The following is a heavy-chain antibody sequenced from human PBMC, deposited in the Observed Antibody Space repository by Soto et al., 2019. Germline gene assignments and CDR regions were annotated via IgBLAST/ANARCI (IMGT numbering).Heavy chain of an antibody. CDR3: ARDPVRFLEWLSISGDYYGMDV. D-gene: IGHD3-3*01. CDR2: ISAYNGNT. J-gene: IGHJ6*02. V-gene: IGHV1-18*01. Sequence: ASVKVSCKASGYTFTSYGISWVRQAPGQGLEWMGWISAYNGNTNYAQKLQGRVTMTTDTSTSTAYMELRSLRSDDTAVYYCARDPVRFLEWLSISGDYYGMDVWGQGTTVTVSS. CDR1: GYTFTSYG.